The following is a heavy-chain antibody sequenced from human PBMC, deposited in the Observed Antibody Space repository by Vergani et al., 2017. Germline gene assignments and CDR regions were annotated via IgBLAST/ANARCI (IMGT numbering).Heavy chain of an antibody. CDR2: IHTSGST. CDR1: GSSINSHNYY. D-gene: IGHD2-15*01. J-gene: IGHJ4*02. Sequence: QVQLQESGPGLVKPSQTLSLTCTVSGSSINSHNYYWSLIRQPAGKGLEWIGRIHTSGSTNYNPYLKSRVTMSDDTSKNQFSLNLISVTAADTAVYFCARGSCLGGSCYKPLFDYWVQGILVTVSS. V-gene: IGHV4-61*02. CDR3: ARGSCLGGSCYKPLFDY.